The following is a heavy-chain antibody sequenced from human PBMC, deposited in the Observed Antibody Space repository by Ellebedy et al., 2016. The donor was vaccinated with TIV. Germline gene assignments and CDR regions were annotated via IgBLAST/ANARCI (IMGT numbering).Heavy chain of an antibody. CDR3: ARVHCSITTCDYYYMDV. D-gene: IGHD1-1*01. CDR1: GGSASRYF. V-gene: IGHV4-4*07. J-gene: IGHJ6*03. CDR2: IFTSGSF. Sequence: SETLSLXXTVSGGSASRYFCSWIRQPASQGLEWIGRIFTSGSFNYNPSLMSRVTMSVVTSKNQISLRLNSVTAADTAVYYCARVHCSITTCDYYYMDVWGKGTTVTVSS.